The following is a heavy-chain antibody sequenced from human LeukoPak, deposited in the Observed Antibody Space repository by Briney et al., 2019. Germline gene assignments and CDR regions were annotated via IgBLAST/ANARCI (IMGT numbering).Heavy chain of an antibody. V-gene: IGHV3-33*08. J-gene: IGHJ3*02. CDR1: GFTFSDYA. D-gene: IGHD6-19*01. Sequence: GGSLRLSCAVSGFTFSDYAMSWVRQAPGKGLEWVAVIWYDGSNKFYADSVRGRFTISRDNSKNTLYVQMNSLRAEDTAVYYCARGRGSGWYDAFDIWGQGTMVTVSS. CDR2: IWYDGSNK. CDR3: ARGRGSGWYDAFDI.